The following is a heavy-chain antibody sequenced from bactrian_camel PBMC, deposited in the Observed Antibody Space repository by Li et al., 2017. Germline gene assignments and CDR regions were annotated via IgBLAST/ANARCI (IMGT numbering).Heavy chain of an antibody. D-gene: IGHD6*01. V-gene: IGHV3-2*01. J-gene: IGHJ4*01. CDR1: GVALNTYY. CDR3: AKHGGWYGLWKWEYDY. CDR2: IYSDGSKT. Sequence: QVQLVESGGGLVQPGGSLRLSCAVSGVALNTYYMTWVRQAPRRGLEWVSTIYSDGSKTYYADSVKGRFTSSRDNAKNTVYLQMNSLKTEDTAMYYCAKHGGWYGLWKWEYDYWGQGTQVTVS.